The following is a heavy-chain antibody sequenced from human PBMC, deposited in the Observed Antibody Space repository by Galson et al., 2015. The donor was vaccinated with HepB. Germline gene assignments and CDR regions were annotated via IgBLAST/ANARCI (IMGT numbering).Heavy chain of an antibody. CDR1: GYTFTSYA. D-gene: IGHD4-17*01. Sequence: SVKVSCKASGYTFTSYAMHWVRQAPGQRLEWMGWINAGNGNTKYSQKFQGRVTITRDTSASTAYMELSSLRSEDTAVYYCAREAIGDGDYFDYWGQGTLVTVSS. V-gene: IGHV1-3*01. CDR2: INAGNGNT. J-gene: IGHJ4*02. CDR3: AREAIGDGDYFDY.